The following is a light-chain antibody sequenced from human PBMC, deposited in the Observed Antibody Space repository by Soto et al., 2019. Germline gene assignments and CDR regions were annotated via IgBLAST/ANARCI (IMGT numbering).Light chain of an antibody. CDR1: QSVSSDY. V-gene: IGKV3-20*01. CDR2: AAS. Sequence: EIVLTQSPGTLSLSPGERATLSCRASQSVSSDYFAWYQQKRGQAPRLLIYAASSRATGIPDRFSGSGSGTDFTLTISSLEPDDFAVYYCQQYVRSPWTFGQGTKVEIK. J-gene: IGKJ1*01. CDR3: QQYVRSPWT.